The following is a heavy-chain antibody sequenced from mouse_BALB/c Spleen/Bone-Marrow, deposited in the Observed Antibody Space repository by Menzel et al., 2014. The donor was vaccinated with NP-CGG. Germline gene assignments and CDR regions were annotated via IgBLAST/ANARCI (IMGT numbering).Heavy chain of an antibody. J-gene: IGHJ2*01. CDR1: GFTFTDYY. Sequence: EVKLMESGGGLVQPGGSLRLSCTTSGFTFTDYYMSWVRQPPGKAPEWLGFIRNKANGYTTGYSASVKGRFTISRDNSQSILYLQMNTLRAEDSATYYGARDRGLTYFDYWGQGTTLTVSS. CDR2: IRNKANGYTT. D-gene: IGHD2-4*01. V-gene: IGHV7-3*02. CDR3: ARDRGLTYFDY.